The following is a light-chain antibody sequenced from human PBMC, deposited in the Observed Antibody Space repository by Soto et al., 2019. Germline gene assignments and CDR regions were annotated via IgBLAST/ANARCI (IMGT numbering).Light chain of an antibody. CDR1: QSVTNY. Sequence: EIVLTQSPATLSLSPGERPTLSCRASQSVTNYLAWYPQKPGQAPRLLIYGASSRETGIPDRFSCSGAGTECTRTISRLEPEDVSVDYCQQYGSSPITFGQGTRLEIK. J-gene: IGKJ5*01. CDR3: QQYGSSPIT. CDR2: GAS. V-gene: IGKV3-20*01.